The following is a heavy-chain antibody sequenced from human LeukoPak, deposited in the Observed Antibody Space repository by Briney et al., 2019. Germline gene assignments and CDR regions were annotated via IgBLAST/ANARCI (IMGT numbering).Heavy chain of an antibody. CDR1: GFTFSSYA. CDR2: ISGSGGST. D-gene: IGHD1-26*01. J-gene: IGHJ4*02. CDR3: AKDLGAPRIYFDY. Sequence: GGSLRLSCAASGFTFSSYAMSWVRQAPGKGLEWVSAISGSGGSTYYADSVKGRFTIFRDNSKNTLYLQMNSLRAEDTAVYYCAKDLGAPRIYFDYWGQGTLVTVSS. V-gene: IGHV3-23*01.